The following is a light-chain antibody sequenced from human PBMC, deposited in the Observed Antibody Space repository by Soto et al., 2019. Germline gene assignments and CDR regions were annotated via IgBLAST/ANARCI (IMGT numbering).Light chain of an antibody. J-gene: IGKJ1*01. CDR3: QKYNSAPRT. CDR1: QAFSNY. V-gene: IGKV1-27*01. CDR2: AAS. Sequence: DIQMTQSPPSFSASVGDRVTITCRASQAFSNYLAWYQQKPGKVPKLLIYAASTLQPGVPSRFSGSGSGTDFTLTISSLQPEDVATYYCQKYNSAPRTFGQGTKVEIK.